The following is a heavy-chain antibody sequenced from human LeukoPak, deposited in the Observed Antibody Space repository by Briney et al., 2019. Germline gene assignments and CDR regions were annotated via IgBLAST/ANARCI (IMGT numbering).Heavy chain of an antibody. V-gene: IGHV1-69*04. Sequence: ASVKVSCKASGGAFSSYAIRWVRQAPGQGLEWMGRIIPILGIANYAQKFQGRVTITADKSTSTAYMELSSLRSEDTAVYYCARRRTSPEAFDIWGQGTMVTVSS. J-gene: IGHJ3*02. CDR1: GGAFSSYA. CDR2: IIPILGIA. CDR3: ARRRTSPEAFDI.